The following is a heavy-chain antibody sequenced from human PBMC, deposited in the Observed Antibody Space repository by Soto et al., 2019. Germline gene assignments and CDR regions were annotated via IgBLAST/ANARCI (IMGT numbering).Heavy chain of an antibody. Sequence: PGGSLRLSCVASGFTFSNYGMHWVRQAPGKGLEWVAFISDDGSNKYYADSMRGRFTMSRDNSKRTLYLQMSSLGVEDTAVYYCTKRRNVLRFLEWSSGMEVWGQGTTVTVSS. CDR1: GFTFSNYG. J-gene: IGHJ6*02. CDR3: TKRRNVLRFLEWSSGMEV. D-gene: IGHD3-3*01. CDR2: ISDDGSNK. V-gene: IGHV3-30*18.